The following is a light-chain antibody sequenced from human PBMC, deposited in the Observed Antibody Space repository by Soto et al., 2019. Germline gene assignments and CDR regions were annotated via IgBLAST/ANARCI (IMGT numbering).Light chain of an antibody. Sequence: QSVLTQPASVSGPPGQSITISCSGVSSDIGDYNYVSWYQQRPGKTPNLIIYDVTNRPSGISNRFSGSKSGNTASLTISGLQAEDGADYYCSSYTSSNTFYVFGTGTKLTVL. V-gene: IGLV2-14*03. CDR2: DVT. CDR3: SSYTSSNTFYV. CDR1: SSDIGDYNY. J-gene: IGLJ1*01.